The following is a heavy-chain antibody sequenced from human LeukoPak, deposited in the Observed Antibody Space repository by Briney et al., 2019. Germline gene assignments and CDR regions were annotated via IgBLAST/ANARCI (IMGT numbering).Heavy chain of an antibody. Sequence: ASVKVSCKASGYTFISYGISWVRQAPGQGLEWMGWISPYNGNTNYAQKLQGRVTMTTDTSTSTAYVELRSLRSDDTAVYYCARDVPGSIGTTARFDPWGQGTLVTVSS. CDR3: ARDVPGSIGTTARFDP. D-gene: IGHD1-1*01. CDR1: GYTFISYG. V-gene: IGHV1-18*01. CDR2: ISPYNGNT. J-gene: IGHJ5*02.